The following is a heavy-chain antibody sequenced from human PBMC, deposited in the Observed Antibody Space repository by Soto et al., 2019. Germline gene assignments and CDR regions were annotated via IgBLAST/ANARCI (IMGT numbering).Heavy chain of an antibody. V-gene: IGHV3-7*01. Sequence: EVHLVESGGGLVQPGGSLRLSCAASGFTFSSYWMSWVRRAPGKGLEWVANIRPDGSEQQYVDSVKGRFTISRDNAKNSLYLQVDNMRAEDTAVYYCVSPTRSSSWHHWGQGTLVTVSS. J-gene: IGHJ5*02. D-gene: IGHD2-15*01. CDR3: VSPTRSSSWHH. CDR1: GFTFSSYW. CDR2: IRPDGSEQ.